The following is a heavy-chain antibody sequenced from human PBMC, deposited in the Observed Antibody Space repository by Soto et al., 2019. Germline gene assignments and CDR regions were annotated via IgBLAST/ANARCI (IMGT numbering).Heavy chain of an antibody. J-gene: IGHJ4*02. Sequence: GGSLRLSCAASGYTFSNFWMHWVRQAPGKGLVWVARIKYDGSYTTYADSVKGRFTISRDNAKNTLYLQMNSLRAEDTAVYYCANTHNLDHWGQGTLVTVSS. CDR1: GYTFSNFW. CDR2: IKYDGSYT. V-gene: IGHV3-74*01. CDR3: ANTHNLDH.